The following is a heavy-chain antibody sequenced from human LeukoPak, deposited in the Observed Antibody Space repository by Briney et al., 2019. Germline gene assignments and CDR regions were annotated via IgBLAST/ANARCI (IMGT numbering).Heavy chain of an antibody. D-gene: IGHD6-13*01. Sequence: AASVKVSCKASGYTFTGYYMHWVRQAPGQGLEWMGWINPNSGGTNYAQKFQGRVTMTRDTSISTAYMELSRLRSDDTAVYYCARDQSIAAAPGAFDIWGQGTMVTVSS. J-gene: IGHJ3*02. CDR2: INPNSGGT. CDR1: GYTFTGYY. V-gene: IGHV1-2*02. CDR3: ARDQSIAAAPGAFDI.